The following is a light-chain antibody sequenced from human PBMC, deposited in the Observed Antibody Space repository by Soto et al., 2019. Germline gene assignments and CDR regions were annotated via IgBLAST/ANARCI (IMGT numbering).Light chain of an antibody. CDR2: DAS. CDR1: QNVRTY. Sequence: EIVLTQSPGTRSLSPGERATLSCRASQNVRTYLAWYQQKPGQAPRLLIYDASNRATGIPARFTGSGSGTDFTLTISSLEPEDFAVYYCQQRGYPFTFGPGTKVEIK. V-gene: IGKV3-11*01. CDR3: QQRGYPFT. J-gene: IGKJ3*01.